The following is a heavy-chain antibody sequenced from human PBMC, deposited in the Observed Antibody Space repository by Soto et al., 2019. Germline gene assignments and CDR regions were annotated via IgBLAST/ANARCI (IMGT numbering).Heavy chain of an antibody. D-gene: IGHD2-2*01. CDR2: IYYSGSA. CDR3: AREKIVVVPAAMPDENYYYYYGMDV. Sequence: QPPGKGLEWIGTIYYSGSAYSNPSLKSRVTMSADTSKNQFSLKLSSVTAADTAVYYCAREKIVVVPAAMPDENYYYYYGMDVWGQGTTVTVSS. V-gene: IGHV4-38-2*02. J-gene: IGHJ6*02.